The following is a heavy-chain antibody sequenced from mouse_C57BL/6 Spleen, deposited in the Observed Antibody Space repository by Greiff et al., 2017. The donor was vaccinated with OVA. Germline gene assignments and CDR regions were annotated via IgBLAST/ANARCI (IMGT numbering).Heavy chain of an antibody. J-gene: IGHJ4*01. D-gene: IGHD2-5*01. V-gene: IGHV1-52*01. CDR2: IDPSDSET. CDR1: GYTFTSYW. Sequence: QVQLQQSGAELVRPGSSVKLSCKASGYTFTSYWMHWVKQRPIQGLEWIGNIDPSDSETHYNQKFKDKATLTVDKSSSTAYMQLSSLTSEDSAVYYCARKGGYYSNAMDYWGQGTSVTVSS. CDR3: ARKGGYYSNAMDY.